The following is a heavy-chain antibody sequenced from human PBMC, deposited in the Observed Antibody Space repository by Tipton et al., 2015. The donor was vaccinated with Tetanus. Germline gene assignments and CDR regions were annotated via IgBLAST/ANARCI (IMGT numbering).Heavy chain of an antibody. V-gene: IGHV3-23*01. J-gene: IGHJ4*02. Sequence: GSLRLSCAASGFNCTSYAMTWVRQAPGKGLEWVSSISGSGTSTYSADSVKGRFTISRDNSKNTLYLQMSSLRAEDTAVYYCAKVASGVVAAISYFDSWGQGTLVTVSS. D-gene: IGHD2-15*01. CDR3: AKVASGVVAAISYFDS. CDR2: ISGSGTST. CDR1: GFNCTSYA.